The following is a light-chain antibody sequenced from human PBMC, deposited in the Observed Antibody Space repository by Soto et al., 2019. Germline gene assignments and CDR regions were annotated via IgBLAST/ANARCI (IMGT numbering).Light chain of an antibody. CDR3: QQLKSYPIT. CDR1: QGLSRD. Sequence: DIQLTQSPSFLSASVGDRVTITCRASQGLSRDLAWYQQKPGKAPKLLIYDASTLASGVPSRFSGSGSGTEFTLTISSLQAEDFATYYCQQLKSYPITFGQGTRLEIK. CDR2: DAS. J-gene: IGKJ5*01. V-gene: IGKV1-9*01.